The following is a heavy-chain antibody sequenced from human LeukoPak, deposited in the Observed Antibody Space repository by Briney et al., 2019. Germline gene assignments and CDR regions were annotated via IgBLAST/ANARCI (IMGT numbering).Heavy chain of an antibody. V-gene: IGHV3-23*03. CDR1: GFTFSSYG. Sequence: GGSLRLSCAASGFTFSSYGMHWVRQAPGKGLEWVSVIYSGGRTSYGDSVKGRFTISRDNSKNTLYLQMNSLRAEDTAVYYCAKRIQSAMATGYWGQGTLVTVSS. J-gene: IGHJ4*02. D-gene: IGHD5-18*01. CDR2: IYSGGRT. CDR3: AKRIQSAMATGY.